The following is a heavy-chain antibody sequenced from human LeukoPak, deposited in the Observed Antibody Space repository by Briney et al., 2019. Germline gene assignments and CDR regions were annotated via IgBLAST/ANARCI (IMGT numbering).Heavy chain of an antibody. CDR1: GYTFTGYY. J-gene: IGHJ5*02. CDR2: INPNSGGT. V-gene: IGHV1-2*02. D-gene: IGHD3-9*01. Sequence: WASVKVSCKASGYTFTGYYMHWVRQAPGQGLEWMGWINPNSGGTNYAQKFQGRVTMTRDTSISTAYMELSRLRSDDTAVYYCARDALTDYDILTGQPNWFDPWGQGTLVTVSS. CDR3: ARDALTDYDILTGQPNWFDP.